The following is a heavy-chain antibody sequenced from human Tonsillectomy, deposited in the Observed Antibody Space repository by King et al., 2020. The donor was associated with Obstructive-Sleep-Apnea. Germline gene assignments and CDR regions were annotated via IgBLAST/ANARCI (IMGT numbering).Heavy chain of an antibody. CDR1: GFTFSRNN. CDR3: ARNYCSGGSCYWFFDL. CDR2: ISSGSGTI. V-gene: IGHV3-48*01. D-gene: IGHD2-15*01. J-gene: IGHJ2*01. Sequence: EVQLVEAGGGLVQPGGSLRLSCAASGFTFSRNNMNWVRQAPGKGLEWISYISSGSGTIYYADSVKGRFTISRDNAKNSLYLQMNSLRAEDTAVYYCARNYCSGGSCYWFFDLWGRGTLVTVSS.